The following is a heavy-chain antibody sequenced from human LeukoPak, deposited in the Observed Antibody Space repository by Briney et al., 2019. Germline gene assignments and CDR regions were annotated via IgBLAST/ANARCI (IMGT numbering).Heavy chain of an antibody. CDR2: IYYSGST. Sequence: SETLSLTCTVSGGSISSSSYYWGWIRQPPGKGLEWIGSIYYSGSTYYNPSLKSRVTISVDTSKNQFSLKLSSVTAADTAVYYCARESYYDSSGYPDYWGQGTLVTVSS. V-gene: IGHV4-39*07. J-gene: IGHJ4*02. CDR3: ARESYYDSSGYPDY. CDR1: GGSISSSSYY. D-gene: IGHD3-22*01.